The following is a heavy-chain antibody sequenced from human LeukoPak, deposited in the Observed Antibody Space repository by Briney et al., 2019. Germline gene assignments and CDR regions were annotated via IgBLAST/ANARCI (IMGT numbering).Heavy chain of an antibody. J-gene: IGHJ4*02. V-gene: IGHV4-59*01. D-gene: IGHD4-17*01. CDR3: AREINDYGENFDY. CDR2: IYYSGST. CDR1: GGSISSYY. Sequence: SETLSLTCTVSGGSISSYYWSWIRQPPGKGLEWIGYIYYSGSTNYNPSLKSRVTISVDTSKNQFSLKLSSVTAADTAVYYCAREINDYGENFDYWGQGTLVTVSS.